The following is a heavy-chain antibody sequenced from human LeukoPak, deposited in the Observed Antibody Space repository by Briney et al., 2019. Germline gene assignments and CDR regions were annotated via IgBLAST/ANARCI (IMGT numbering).Heavy chain of an antibody. CDR3: AKDPSQGCSSTSCYSY. CDR1: GFTFSTFA. V-gene: IGHV3-30*02. J-gene: IGHJ4*02. D-gene: IGHD2-2*01. Sequence: PGGSLRLSCEASGFTFSTFAMIWVRQAPGKGLEWVAFIRYDGSNKYYADSVKGPFTISRDNSKNTLYLQMNSLRAEDTAVYYCAKDPSQGCSSTSCYSYWGQGTLVTVSS. CDR2: IRYDGSNK.